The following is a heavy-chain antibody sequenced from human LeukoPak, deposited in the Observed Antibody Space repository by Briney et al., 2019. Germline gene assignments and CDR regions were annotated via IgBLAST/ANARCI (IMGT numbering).Heavy chain of an antibody. J-gene: IGHJ4*02. D-gene: IGHD6-6*01. CDR3: ARGGIAARALDY. Sequence: PSETLSLNCAVSGHSISSSNWWSWVRQPPGKGLEWIGEIYHSGSTNYNPSLKSRVTISVDKSKNQFSLKLSSVTAADTAVYYCARGGIAARALDYWGQGTLVTVSS. CDR2: IYHSGST. CDR1: GHSISSSNW. V-gene: IGHV4-4*02.